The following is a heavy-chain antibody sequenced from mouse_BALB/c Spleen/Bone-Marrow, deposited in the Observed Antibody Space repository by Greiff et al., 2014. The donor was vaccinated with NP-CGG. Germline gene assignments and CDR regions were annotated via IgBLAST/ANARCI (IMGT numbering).Heavy chain of an antibody. CDR2: IYPTNGGT. V-gene: IGHV1S29*02. D-gene: IGHD1-2*01. Sequence: SGPELVKPGASVKISCKASGYTFTDYNMHWVQQSHGKGLEWIGLIYPTNGGTGYNQKFKSKATLTVDNSSSTAYMELRSLTSEDSAVYYCAGRFITTAAWFAYWGQGTLVTVSA. CDR3: AGRFITTAAWFAY. J-gene: IGHJ3*01. CDR1: GYTFTDYN.